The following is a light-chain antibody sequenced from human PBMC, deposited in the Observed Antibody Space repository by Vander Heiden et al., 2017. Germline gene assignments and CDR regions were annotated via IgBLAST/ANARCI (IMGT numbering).Light chain of an antibody. CDR1: SSNLGYHS. V-gene: IGLV1-51*01. CDR3: GAWDSSLSVVL. Sequence: QSVFTQPPSVSAAPGQKVTISCSGGSSNLGYHSVSWYQQLPGTAPKFLIYDNNKRPSGIPDRFSGSKSGTSATLDITGLQTGDEAGYYCGAWDSSLSVVLFGGGTKLTVL. CDR2: DNN. J-gene: IGLJ3*02.